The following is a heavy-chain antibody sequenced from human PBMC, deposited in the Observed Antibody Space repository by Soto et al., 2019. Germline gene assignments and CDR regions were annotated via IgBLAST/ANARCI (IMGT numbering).Heavy chain of an antibody. D-gene: IGHD3-10*01. CDR2: IYPTGST. V-gene: IGHV4-30-2*06. CDR1: GGSISSGGYS. J-gene: IGHJ6*02. CDR3: ARAPPGPSPRWVL. Sequence: QLQLRESGSGLVKPSETLSLTCTVSGGSISSGGYSWSWIRQSPEKGLEWLGCIYPTGSTYYHPSLKSRVTISIDTSRNQFSLNLTSVTAADTAVYYCARAPPGPSPRWVLWGQGTTVPVSS.